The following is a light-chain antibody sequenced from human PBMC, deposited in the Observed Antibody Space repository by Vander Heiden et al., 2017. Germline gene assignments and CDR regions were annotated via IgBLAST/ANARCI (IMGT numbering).Light chain of an antibody. CDR2: KAS. Sequence: DIQMTQSPPTLSASVGDRVTITCRASQSISSWLAWYQQKPGKAPKLLIYKASSLDSGVPSRFSCSGSGTEFTLTISSLQPDDFATYYCQQYNTYSQTFGQGTKVEIK. V-gene: IGKV1-5*03. J-gene: IGKJ1*01. CDR3: QQYNTYSQT. CDR1: QSISSW.